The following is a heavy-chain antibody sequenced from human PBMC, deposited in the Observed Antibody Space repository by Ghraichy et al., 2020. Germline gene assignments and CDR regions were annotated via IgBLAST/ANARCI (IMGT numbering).Heavy chain of an antibody. CDR2: ISYTEGG. CDR1: GASITRDQ. Sequence: SETLSLTCIISGASITRDQWSWVRQPPGKGLESNGYISYTEGGHYNPSLKTRVTMSLDTSKNQFSLTLTSVTAADTAVYFCARHATQSDPVDWGQGALVTVSS. CDR3: ARHATQSDPVD. J-gene: IGHJ4*02. V-gene: IGHV4-59*08.